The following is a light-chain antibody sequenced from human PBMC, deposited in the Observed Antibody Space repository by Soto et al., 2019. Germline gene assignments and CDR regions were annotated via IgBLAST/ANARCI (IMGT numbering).Light chain of an antibody. CDR2: ATS. Sequence: DIQMTQSQSSVPASVGDRVTITSRASQGLSSWLAWYQQKPGKAPNLQIFATSSLQSGVPSRFSGSGSGTDFTLSISSLQPEDFATYFCQHNGVFGPGTRVEIK. V-gene: IGKV1-12*01. CDR3: QHNGV. CDR1: QGLSSW. J-gene: IGKJ3*01.